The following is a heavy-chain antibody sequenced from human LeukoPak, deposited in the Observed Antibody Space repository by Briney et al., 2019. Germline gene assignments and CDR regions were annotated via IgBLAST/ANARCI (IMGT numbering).Heavy chain of an antibody. CDR2: IRSGGDSI. CDR3: AAGLEMGY. Sequence: GGSLRLSCVASGFTFSSYGMSWVRQAPGKGLEWVSYIRSGGDSIYYADSVKGRFTTSRDNAKTSLYLQMSSLRDEDTAVYYCAAGLEMGYWGQGTLVTVSP. J-gene: IGHJ4*02. CDR1: GFTFSSYG. V-gene: IGHV3-48*02. D-gene: IGHD3-3*01.